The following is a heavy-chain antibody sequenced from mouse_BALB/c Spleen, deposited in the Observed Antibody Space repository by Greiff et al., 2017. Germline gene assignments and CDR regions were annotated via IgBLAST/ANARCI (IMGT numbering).Heavy chain of an antibody. V-gene: IGHV7-3*02. D-gene: IGHD1-1*01. Sequence: EVQRVESGGGLVQPGGSLRLSCATSGFTFTDYYMSWVRQPPGKALEWLGFIRNKANGYTTEYSASVKGRFTISRDNSQSILYLQMNTLRAEDSATYYCAREGITTVVDWFAYWGQGTLVTVSA. CDR3: AREGITTVVDWFAY. J-gene: IGHJ3*01. CDR1: GFTFTDYY. CDR2: IRNKANGYTT.